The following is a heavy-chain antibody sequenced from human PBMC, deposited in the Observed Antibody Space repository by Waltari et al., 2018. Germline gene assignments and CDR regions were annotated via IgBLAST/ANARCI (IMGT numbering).Heavy chain of an antibody. CDR2: IWYDGSNK. J-gene: IGHJ4*02. D-gene: IGHD2-15*01. V-gene: IGHV3-33*01. CDR3: ARDGDRYCSGGSCYCDY. CDR1: GFPFSSYG. Sequence: QVPLVESGGGVVQPGRSLSLSCAASGFPFSSYGMPWVRQAPGRGLEWVAVIWYDGSNKYYADSEKGRFTISRDNAKNSLYLQMNSLRAEDTAVYYCARDGDRYCSGGSCYCDYWGQGTLVTVSS.